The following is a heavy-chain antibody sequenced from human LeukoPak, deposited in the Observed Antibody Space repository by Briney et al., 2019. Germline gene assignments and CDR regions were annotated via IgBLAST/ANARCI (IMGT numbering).Heavy chain of an antibody. Sequence: GRSLRLSCAASGFTFSSYAMHWVRQAPGKGLEWVAVISYDGSNKYYADSVKGRFTISRDNSKNTLYLQMNSLRAEDTAVYYCAKGELYYYGSGSYRLDYWGQGTLVTVSS. J-gene: IGHJ4*02. CDR3: AKGELYYYGSGSYRLDY. V-gene: IGHV3-30-3*01. CDR1: GFTFSSYA. CDR2: ISYDGSNK. D-gene: IGHD3-10*01.